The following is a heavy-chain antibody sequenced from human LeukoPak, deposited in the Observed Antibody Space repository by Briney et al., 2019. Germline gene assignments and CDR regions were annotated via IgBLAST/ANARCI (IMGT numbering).Heavy chain of an antibody. CDR1: GFTFSSSW. CDR2: IKSDRSGA. Sequence: GGSLRLSCAASGFTFSSSWMHWVRHAPGKGLVWVSRIKSDRSGATYADSVKGRFTISRDNAKNTLYLQMNSLRAEDTAVYYCARDRYYVLDYWGQGILVTVSS. J-gene: IGHJ4*02. V-gene: IGHV3-74*03. CDR3: ARDRYYVLDY. D-gene: IGHD3-10*02.